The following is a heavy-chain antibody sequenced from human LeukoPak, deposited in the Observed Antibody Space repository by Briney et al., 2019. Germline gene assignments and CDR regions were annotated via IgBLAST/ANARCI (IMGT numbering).Heavy chain of an antibody. V-gene: IGHV4-38-2*02. CDR2: IYYSGST. CDR3: ARAGLDLGIAAAQFDY. Sequence: SETLSLTCTVSGYSISSDYYWGWIRQPPGKGLEWIGSIYYSGSTYYNPSLKSRVTISVDTSKNQFSLKLSSVTAADTAVYYCARAGLDLGIAAAQFDYWGQGTLVTVSS. CDR1: GYSISSDYY. J-gene: IGHJ4*02. D-gene: IGHD6-13*01.